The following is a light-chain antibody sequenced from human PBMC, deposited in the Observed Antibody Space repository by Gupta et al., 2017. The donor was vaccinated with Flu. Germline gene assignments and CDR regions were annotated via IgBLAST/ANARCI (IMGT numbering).Light chain of an antibody. Sequence: TLSCRASQSVRSNYLAWYQQKPGQAPRLLIYAASSRATGIPDRFSGIGSGTHFTLIIGRLEPEDFAVYFCQQYGDSPWTFGQGTKVE. J-gene: IGKJ1*01. CDR3: QQYGDSPWT. CDR2: AAS. CDR1: QSVRSNY. V-gene: IGKV3-20*01.